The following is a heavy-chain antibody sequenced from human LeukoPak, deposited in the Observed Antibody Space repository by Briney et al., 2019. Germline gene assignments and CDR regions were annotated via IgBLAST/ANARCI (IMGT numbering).Heavy chain of an antibody. J-gene: IGHJ4*02. D-gene: IGHD3-22*01. V-gene: IGHV3-7*04. Sequence: GGSLRLSCAASGFTFSSSWMSWARQAPGKGLECVANIKQDGSEKYYVDSVKGRFTISRDNAKNSLYLQMNSLRAEDTAVYYCARAFYYYDSDYWGQGTLVTVSS. CDR2: IKQDGSEK. CDR1: GFTFSSSW. CDR3: ARAFYYYDSDY.